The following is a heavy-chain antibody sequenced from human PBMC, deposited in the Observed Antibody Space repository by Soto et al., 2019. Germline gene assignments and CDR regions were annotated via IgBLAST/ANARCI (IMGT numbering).Heavy chain of an antibody. CDR3: AFPPHRDQPPQLGYY. D-gene: IGHD5-18*01. CDR1: GFTFSSYA. J-gene: IGHJ4*02. V-gene: IGHV3-23*01. CDR2: ISGSGGST. Sequence: GESLKISCAASGFTFSSYAMSWVRQAPGKGLEWVSAISGSGGSTYYADSVKGRFTISRDNSKNTLYLQMNSLRAEDTAVYYCAFPPHRDQPPQLGYYWGQGTLVTVSS.